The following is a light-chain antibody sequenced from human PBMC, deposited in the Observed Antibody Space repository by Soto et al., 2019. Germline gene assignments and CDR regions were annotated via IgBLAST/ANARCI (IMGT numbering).Light chain of an antibody. CDR3: SSYAGSSNV. CDR1: SSDIGAYDY. J-gene: IGLJ1*01. V-gene: IGLV2-14*01. Sequence: QSALTQPASLSGSPGQSITTSCTGTSSDIGAYDYVSWFQQHPGKAPKLMISEVNNRPSGVSNRFSGSKSGNTAYLAISGLQVEDEADYYCSSYAGSSNVFGTGTKVTVL. CDR2: EVN.